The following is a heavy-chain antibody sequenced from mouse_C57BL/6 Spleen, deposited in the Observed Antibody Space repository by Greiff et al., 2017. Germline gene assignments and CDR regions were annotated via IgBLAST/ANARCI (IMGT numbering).Heavy chain of an antibody. J-gene: IGHJ4*01. CDR1: GFSLTSYG. CDR2: IWSGGST. Sequence: VQLQQSGPGLVQPSQSLSITCTVSGFSLTSYGVDWVRQSPGKGLEWLGVIWSGGSTDYNAAFISRLSISKDNSKSQVFFKMNSLQADDTAIYYCASPYGSSYALYAMDYWGQGTSVTVSS. V-gene: IGHV2-2*01. D-gene: IGHD1-1*01. CDR3: ASPYGSSYALYAMDY.